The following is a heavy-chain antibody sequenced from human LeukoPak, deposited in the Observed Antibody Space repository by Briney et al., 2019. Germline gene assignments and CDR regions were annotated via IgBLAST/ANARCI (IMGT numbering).Heavy chain of an antibody. D-gene: IGHD1-1*01. CDR2: IYYSGST. CDR1: GGSISSYY. Sequence: SSETLSLTCTVSGGSISSYYWSWIRQPPGKGLEWIGYIYYSGSTNYNPSLKSRVTISVDTSKNQFSLKLRSVTAADTAVYYCARQTLGTTGQPERRGWIFDYWGQGALVTVSS. CDR3: ARQTLGTTGQPERRGWIFDY. V-gene: IGHV4-59*08. J-gene: IGHJ4*02.